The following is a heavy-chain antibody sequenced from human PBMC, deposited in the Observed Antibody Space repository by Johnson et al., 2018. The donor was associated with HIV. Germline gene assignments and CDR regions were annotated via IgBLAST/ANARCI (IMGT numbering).Heavy chain of an antibody. D-gene: IGHD1-26*01. CDR2: IWYDGSNK. V-gene: IGHV3-30*02. J-gene: IGHJ3*02. Sequence: QVQLVESGGGVVQPGGSLRLSCAASGFIFSSYGMHWVRQAPGKGLDWVAFIWYDGSNKYYADSVKGRFTISRDNSKNTLYLQMNSLRAEDTAVYYCAREGRLGSYLGGVAFDIWGQGTMVTVSS. CDR3: AREGRLGSYLGGVAFDI. CDR1: GFIFSSYG.